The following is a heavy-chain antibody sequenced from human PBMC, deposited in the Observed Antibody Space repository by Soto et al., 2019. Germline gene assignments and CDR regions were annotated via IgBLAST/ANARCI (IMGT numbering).Heavy chain of an antibody. CDR2: IKQDGSEK. CDR1: GFTFSSYW. Sequence: EVKLVESGGGLVQPGGSLRLSCAASGFTFSSYWMSWVRQAPGKGLEWVANIKQDGSEKYYVDSVKGRFTISRDNAKNSLYLQMNSLRAEDTAVYYCARGDIVVVPAANGWFDPWGQGTLVTVSS. CDR3: ARGDIVVVPAANGWFDP. D-gene: IGHD2-2*01. V-gene: IGHV3-7*04. J-gene: IGHJ5*02.